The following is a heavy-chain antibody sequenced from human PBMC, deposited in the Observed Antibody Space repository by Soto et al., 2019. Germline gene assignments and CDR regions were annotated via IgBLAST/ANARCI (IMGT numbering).Heavy chain of an antibody. CDR3: ARGQAAAGQGSVWFDP. D-gene: IGHD6-13*01. J-gene: IGHJ5*02. V-gene: IGHV4-59*12. CDR1: GGSISSYY. CDR2: IYYSGST. Sequence: SETLSLTCTVSGGSISSYYWSWIRQPPGKGLEWIGYIYYSGSTNYNPSLKSRVTISVDTSKNQFSLKLSSVTAADTAVYYCARGQAAAGQGSVWFDPWGQGTLVTVSS.